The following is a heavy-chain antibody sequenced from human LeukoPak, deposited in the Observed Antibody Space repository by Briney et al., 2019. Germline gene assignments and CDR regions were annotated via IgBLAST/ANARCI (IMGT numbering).Heavy chain of an antibody. J-gene: IGHJ4*02. Sequence: SETLSLTCAVSGGSISSSNWWSWVRQPPGKGLEWIGEIYHSGSTNYNPSLKSRVTISVDTSKNQFSLKLSSVTAADTAVYYCARATRAARHFDYWGQGTLVTVSS. D-gene: IGHD6-6*01. CDR2: IYHSGST. CDR3: ARATRAARHFDY. CDR1: GGSISSSNW. V-gene: IGHV4-4*02.